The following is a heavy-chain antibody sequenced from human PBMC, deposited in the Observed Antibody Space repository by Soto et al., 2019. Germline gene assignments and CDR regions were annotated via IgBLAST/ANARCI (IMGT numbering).Heavy chain of an antibody. J-gene: IGHJ6*02. CDR2: INHSGST. V-gene: IGHV4-34*01. D-gene: IGHD1-26*01. CDR1: GGSFSGYY. Sequence: SETLSLTCAVYGGSFSGYYWSWIRQPPGKGLEWIGEINHSGSTNYNPSLKSRVTISVDTSKNQFSLKLSSLTAADTAVYYCARLKRGGVGATRGYYYYYGMDVWGQGTTVTVSS. CDR3: ARLKRGGVGATRGYYYYYGMDV.